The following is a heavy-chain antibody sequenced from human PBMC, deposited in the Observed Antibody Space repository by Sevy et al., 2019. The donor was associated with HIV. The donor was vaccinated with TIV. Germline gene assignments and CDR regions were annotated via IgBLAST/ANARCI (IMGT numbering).Heavy chain of an antibody. Sequence: GGSLILSCAASGFTFSSYGMHWVRQAPGKGLEWVAVISYDGSNKYYADSVKGRFTISRDNSKNTLYLQMNSLRAEDTAVYYCAKGRVLLWFGELVSDFDYWGQGTLVTVSS. CDR1: GFTFSSYG. CDR2: ISYDGSNK. D-gene: IGHD3-10*01. CDR3: AKGRVLLWFGELVSDFDY. J-gene: IGHJ4*02. V-gene: IGHV3-30*18.